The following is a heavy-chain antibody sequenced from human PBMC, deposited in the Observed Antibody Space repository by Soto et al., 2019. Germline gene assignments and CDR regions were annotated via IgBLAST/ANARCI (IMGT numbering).Heavy chain of an antibody. CDR2: IYYSGST. J-gene: IGHJ4*02. CDR3: ARAGILLWFGEQDYYFDY. CDR1: GGSVSSGSYY. V-gene: IGHV4-61*01. Sequence: SETLCLTCTVAGGSVSSGSYYWSWIRQPPGKGLEWIGYIYYSGSTNYNPSLKSRVTISVDTSKNQFSLKLSSVTAADTAVYYCARAGILLWFGEQDYYFDYWGQGTLVTISS. D-gene: IGHD3-10*01.